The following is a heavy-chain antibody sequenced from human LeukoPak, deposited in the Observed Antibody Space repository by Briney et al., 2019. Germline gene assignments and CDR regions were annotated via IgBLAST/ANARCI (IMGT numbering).Heavy chain of an antibody. Sequence: GASVKFSCKASGGTFSSYAISWVRQAPGQGLEWMGVIIPIFGTANYAQKFQGRVTITTDESTSTAYMELSSLRSEDTAVYYCARGDSSSWYLGYYYMDVWGKGTTVTVSS. CDR1: GGTFSSYA. J-gene: IGHJ6*03. CDR3: ARGDSSSWYLGYYYMDV. V-gene: IGHV1-69*05. D-gene: IGHD6-13*01. CDR2: IIPIFGTA.